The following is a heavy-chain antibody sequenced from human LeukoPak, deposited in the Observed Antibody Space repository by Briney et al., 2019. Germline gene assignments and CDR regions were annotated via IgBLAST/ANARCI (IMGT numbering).Heavy chain of an antibody. J-gene: IGHJ4*02. Sequence: ASVKVSCKASGGTFSSYAISWVRQAPGQGLEWMGWISAYNGNTKYAQKFQDRVTMTTDTSTSTAYMELRSLRSDDTAVYYCARELPLRFGELPRYYFDYWGQGTLVTVSS. CDR3: ARELPLRFGELPRYYFDY. D-gene: IGHD3-10*01. V-gene: IGHV1-18*01. CDR2: ISAYNGNT. CDR1: GGTFSSYA.